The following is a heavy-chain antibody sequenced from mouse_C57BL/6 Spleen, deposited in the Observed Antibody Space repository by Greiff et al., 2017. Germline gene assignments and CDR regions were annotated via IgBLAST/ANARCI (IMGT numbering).Heavy chain of an antibody. CDR2: IYPGNSDT. V-gene: IGHV1-5*01. CDR3: TRDDYDEVLYAMDY. Sequence: VQLQQSGPVLARPGASVKMSCKTSGYTFTSYWMHWVKQRPGQGLEWIGAIYPGNSDTSYNQKFKGKAKLTAVTSARTAYMELSSLTNEDSAVYYCTRDDYDEVLYAMDYWGQGTSVTVSS. CDR1: GYTFTSYW. D-gene: IGHD2-4*01. J-gene: IGHJ4*01.